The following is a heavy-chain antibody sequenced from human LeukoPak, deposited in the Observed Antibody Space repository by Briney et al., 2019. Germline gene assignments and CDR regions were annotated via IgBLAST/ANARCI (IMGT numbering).Heavy chain of an antibody. CDR3: AKDRNSCFDY. CDR2: IRYDGSNK. J-gene: IGHJ4*02. CDR1: GFTFSSYA. V-gene: IGHV3-30*02. Sequence: GGSLRLSCAASGFTFSSYAMSWVRQAPGKGLEWVAFIRYDGSNKYYADSVKGRFTISRDNSKNTLYLQMNSLRAEDTAVYYCAKDRNSCFDYWGQGTLVTVSS. D-gene: IGHD6-13*01.